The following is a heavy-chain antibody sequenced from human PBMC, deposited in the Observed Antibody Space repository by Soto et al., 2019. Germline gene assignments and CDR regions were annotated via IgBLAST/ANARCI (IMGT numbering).Heavy chain of an antibody. CDR2: ISYSGSS. Sequence: QVQLQESGPGLVKPSETLSLTCTVSGGSVSSGSYYWYWIRRPPGKGLEWIAYISYSGSSSYNSSLKSRVTISVDTSKNQFSLNLSSVTAADTAVYYCARGVRLILGYWGQGTLVTVSS. J-gene: IGHJ4*02. CDR1: GGSVSSGSYY. D-gene: IGHD3-16*01. V-gene: IGHV4-61*01. CDR3: ARGVRLILGY.